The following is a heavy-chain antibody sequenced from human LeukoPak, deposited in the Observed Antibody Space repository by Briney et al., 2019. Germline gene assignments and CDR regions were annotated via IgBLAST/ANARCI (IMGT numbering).Heavy chain of an antibody. V-gene: IGHV3-74*01. J-gene: IGHJ4*02. CDR3: VRDLGGRSGH. D-gene: IGHD1-26*01. Sequence: GGSLRLSRAASGFTFSSNWMHWVRQAPGKGLVWVSRINEDGSTTNYADSVKGRSTIFRDNAKNTLYLQMNSLRAEDTAVYYCVRDLGGRSGHRGRGTLVTVSS. CDR2: INEDGSTT. CDR1: GFTFSSNW.